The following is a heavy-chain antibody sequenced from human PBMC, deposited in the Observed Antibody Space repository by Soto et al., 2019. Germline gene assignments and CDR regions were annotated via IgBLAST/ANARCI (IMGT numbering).Heavy chain of an antibody. CDR2: IYHSGST. Sequence: QVQLQESGPGLVKPSGTLSLTCAVSGGSISSSNWWSWVRQPPGKGLEWIGEIYHSGSTNYNPSLKSRVTISVDKSKNQFSLKLSSVTAADTAVYYCATQGYCSSTSCSGRGDYWGQGTLVTVSS. D-gene: IGHD2-2*01. CDR3: ATQGYCSSTSCSGRGDY. J-gene: IGHJ4*02. CDR1: GGSISSSNW. V-gene: IGHV4-4*02.